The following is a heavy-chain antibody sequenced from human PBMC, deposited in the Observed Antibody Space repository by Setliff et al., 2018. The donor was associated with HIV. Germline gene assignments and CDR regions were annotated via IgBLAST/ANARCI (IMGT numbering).Heavy chain of an antibody. CDR2: IYNSGGT. D-gene: IGHD3-22*01. J-gene: IGHJ4*02. V-gene: IGHV4-39*01. CDR1: DDSIDSSSYY. CDR3: ARHDYYDSGGFYTLYYFDY. Sequence: SETLSLTFTVSDDSIDSSSYYWGWIRQPPGKGLEWIGSIYNSGGTYYNPSLHGRVTISVDTSKNQFSLRLKSVTAADTAVYYCARHDYYDSGGFYTLYYFDYWGPGTLVTVSS.